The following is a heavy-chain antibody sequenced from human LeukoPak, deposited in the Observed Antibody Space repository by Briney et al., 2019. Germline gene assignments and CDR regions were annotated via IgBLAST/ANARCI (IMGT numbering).Heavy chain of an antibody. CDR3: AREGAGYYDFWSGYYWPDY. J-gene: IGHJ4*02. V-gene: IGHV3-21*01. CDR2: ISSSSSYI. D-gene: IGHD3-3*01. Sequence: GGSLRLSCAASGFTFSSYSMNWVRQAPGKGLEWVSSISSSSSYIYYADSVKGRFTISRDIAKNSLYLQMNSLRAEDTAVYYCAREGAGYYDFWSGYYWPDYWGQGTLVTVSS. CDR1: GFTFSSYS.